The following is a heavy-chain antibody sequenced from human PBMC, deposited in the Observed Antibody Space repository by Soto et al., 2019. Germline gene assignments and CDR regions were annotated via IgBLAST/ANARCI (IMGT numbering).Heavy chain of an antibody. CDR1: GYILSRYG. CDR3: ARAAADERNYYGLDV. Sequence: QVQLVQSGPEVRKPGASVKVSCKASGYILSRYGISWVRQAPGQGLEWMGWVSGYNGNTKFGERVQGRVNVPTDTSTSTAYMELRSLRSDDTAVYYCARAAADERNYYGLDVWGQGTTVIVSS. CDR2: VSGYNGNT. J-gene: IGHJ6*02. D-gene: IGHD1-1*01. V-gene: IGHV1-18*01.